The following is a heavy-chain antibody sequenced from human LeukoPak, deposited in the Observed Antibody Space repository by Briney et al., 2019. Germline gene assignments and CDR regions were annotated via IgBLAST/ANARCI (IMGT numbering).Heavy chain of an antibody. CDR1: GYTFTGYY. V-gene: IGHV1-2*02. Sequence: ASVKVSCKTSGYTFTGYYIHWVRQASGQGLEWVAWINPNSGGTKYSQQFQGRVTLTRDTSISTAYMGLSRLTSDDTAVYYCARGHSDIWYSLGHWGQGTLVTVSA. J-gene: IGHJ4*02. CDR2: INPNSGGT. D-gene: IGHD1-26*01. CDR3: ARGHSDIWYSLGH.